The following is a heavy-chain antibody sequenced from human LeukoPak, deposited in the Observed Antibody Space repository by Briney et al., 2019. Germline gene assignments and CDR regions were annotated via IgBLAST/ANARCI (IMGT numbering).Heavy chain of an antibody. J-gene: IGHJ4*02. Sequence: SETLSLTCAVSGESFSYNYWTWVRQPPGKGLEWIGDINHSGRVNYMPSLKSRVTISADTSKSQFSLKLNAVTAADTAVYYCARGLGPMSPSLDYWGQGSLVTVSS. CDR2: INHSGRV. V-gene: IGHV4-34*01. CDR1: GESFSYNY. CDR3: ARGLGPMSPSLDY. D-gene: IGHD3-22*01.